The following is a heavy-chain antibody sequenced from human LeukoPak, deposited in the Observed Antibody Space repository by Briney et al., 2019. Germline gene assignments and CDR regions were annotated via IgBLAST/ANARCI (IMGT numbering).Heavy chain of an antibody. CDR2: IYHSGST. D-gene: IGHD5-18*01. Sequence: PSESLSLTCAVSGGSINSGAYSWSWLRQPPGKGLEWIGYIYHSGSTYYNPSLKSRVTISVDRSKNQFSLKLSSVTAADTAVYYCARAVDTAMVNWGQGTLVTVSS. CDR3: ARAVDTAMVN. V-gene: IGHV4-30-2*01. J-gene: IGHJ4*02. CDR1: GGSINSGAYS.